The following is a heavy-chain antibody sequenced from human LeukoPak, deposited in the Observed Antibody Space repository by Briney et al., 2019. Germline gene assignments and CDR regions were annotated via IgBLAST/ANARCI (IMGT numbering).Heavy chain of an antibody. CDR2: INQDGSEK. D-gene: IGHD3-22*01. J-gene: IGHJ3*02. CDR3: AREGYYYDSSGYYYGDAFDI. V-gene: IGHV3-7*01. CDR1: GFTFSSYW. Sequence: GGSLRLSCAASGFTFSSYWMSWVRQAPGKGLEWVANINQDGSEKYYVDSVKGRFTISRDNAKNSLYLQMNSLRAEDTAVYYCAREGYYYDSSGYYYGDAFDIWGQGTMVTVSS.